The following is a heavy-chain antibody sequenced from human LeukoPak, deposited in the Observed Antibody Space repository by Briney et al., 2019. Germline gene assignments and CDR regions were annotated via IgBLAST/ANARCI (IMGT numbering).Heavy chain of an antibody. V-gene: IGHV3-21*01. CDR3: ARGEVGATPSFDY. Sequence: AGGSLRLSCAASGFTFSSYSMNWVRQAPGKGLEWVSSISSSSSYIYYADSVKGRFTISRDNAKNSLYLQMNSLRAEDTAVYYCARGEVGATPSFDYWGQGTLVTVSS. J-gene: IGHJ4*02. D-gene: IGHD1-26*01. CDR2: ISSSSSYI. CDR1: GFTFSSYS.